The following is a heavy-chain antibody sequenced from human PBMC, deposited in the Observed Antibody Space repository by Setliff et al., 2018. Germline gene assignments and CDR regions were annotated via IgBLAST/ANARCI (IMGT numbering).Heavy chain of an antibody. J-gene: IGHJ3*02. CDR1: GGSISSGDYY. V-gene: IGHV4-30-4*08. D-gene: IGHD1-1*01. CDR3: AREAPGYAFDI. Sequence: SETLSLTCTVSGGSISSGDYYWSWIRQPPGKGLEWIGYIYYSGSTYYNPSLKSRVTISVDTSKNQFSLKLSSATAADTAVYYCAREAPGYAFDIWGQGTMVTVSS. CDR2: IYYSGST.